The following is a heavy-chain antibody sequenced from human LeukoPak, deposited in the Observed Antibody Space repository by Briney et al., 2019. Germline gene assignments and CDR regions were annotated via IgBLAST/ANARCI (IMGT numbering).Heavy chain of an antibody. D-gene: IGHD6-19*01. V-gene: IGHV3-21*01. CDR3: AKDSSGWHGGQTYDY. J-gene: IGHJ4*02. CDR2: ISSSSSYI. CDR1: GFTFSSYS. Sequence: PGGSLRLSCAASGFTFSSYSMNWVRQAPGKGLEWVSSISSSSSYIYYADSVKGRFTISRDNAKNSLYLQMNSLRAEDTAVYYCAKDSSGWHGGQTYDYWGQGTLVTVSS.